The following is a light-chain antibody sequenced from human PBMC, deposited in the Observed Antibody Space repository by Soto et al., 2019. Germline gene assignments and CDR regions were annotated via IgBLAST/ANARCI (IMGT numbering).Light chain of an antibody. J-gene: IGLJ3*02. CDR3: SSYTYSSTHWV. CDR1: SSDVGGYNY. V-gene: IGLV2-14*01. CDR2: EVS. Sequence: QSALTQPASASGSPGQSVTISCTGTSSDVGGYNYVSWYQQHPGKAPKLMIYEVSNRPSGVPNRFSGSKSGNTASLTISGLRAEDEADYYWSSYTYSSTHWVFGRGTKLTVL.